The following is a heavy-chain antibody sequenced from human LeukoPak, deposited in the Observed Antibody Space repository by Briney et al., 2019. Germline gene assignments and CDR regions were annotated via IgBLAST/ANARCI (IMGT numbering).Heavy chain of an antibody. V-gene: IGHV3-7*01. J-gene: IGHJ4*02. Sequence: QPGGSLRLSCAASGFTFSSYAMTWVRQAPGKGLEWVANVKQDESEKYYVDSVKGRFTISRDNANNSLFLQMNSLRVEDTAVYYCARCRGWPIYYFDYWGQGTLVTVSS. CDR3: ARCRGWPIYYFDY. CDR2: VKQDESEK. D-gene: IGHD6-19*01. CDR1: GFTFSSYA.